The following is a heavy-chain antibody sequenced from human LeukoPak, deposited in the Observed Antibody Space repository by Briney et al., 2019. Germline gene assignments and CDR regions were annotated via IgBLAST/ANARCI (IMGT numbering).Heavy chain of an antibody. CDR1: GFSLSTSGVG. CDR3: AHAFSPYSSRAANFQH. V-gene: IGHV2-5*02. Sequence: SGPTLVNPTQTLTLTCTFSGFSLSTSGVGVGWIRQPPGKALEWLALIYWDDDKRYSPSLKSRLTITKDTSKNQVVLTMTNMDPVDTATYYCAHAFSPYSSRAANFQHWGQGTLVTVSS. D-gene: IGHD6-13*01. J-gene: IGHJ1*01. CDR2: IYWDDDK.